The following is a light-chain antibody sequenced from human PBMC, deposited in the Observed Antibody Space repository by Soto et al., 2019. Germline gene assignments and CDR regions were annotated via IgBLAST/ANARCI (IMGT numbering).Light chain of an antibody. V-gene: IGLV2-23*01. CDR3: CSYAGSFTYV. CDR1: SSDVGSYNL. Sequence: QSVLTQPASVSGSPGQSITISCTGTSSDVGSYNLVSWYQQHPGKAPKFMLFDGNKRPSGLSNRFSGSKSGNTASLTISGLQAEDEADYYCCSYAGSFTYVFGTGTKLTVL. CDR2: DGN. J-gene: IGLJ1*01.